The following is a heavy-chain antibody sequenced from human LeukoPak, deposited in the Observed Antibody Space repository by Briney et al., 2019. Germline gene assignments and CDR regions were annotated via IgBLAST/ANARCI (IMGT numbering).Heavy chain of an antibody. CDR3: ARDTGDDYVWGSYRYMVYFDY. D-gene: IGHD3-16*02. Sequence: GGSLRLSCAASGFTFSSYSMNWVRQAPGKGLEWASSISSSSSYIYYADSVKGRFTISRDNAKNSLYLQMNSLRAEDTAVYYCARDTGDDYVWGSYRYMVYFDYWGQGTLVTVSS. CDR1: GFTFSSYS. J-gene: IGHJ4*02. CDR2: ISSSSSYI. V-gene: IGHV3-21*01.